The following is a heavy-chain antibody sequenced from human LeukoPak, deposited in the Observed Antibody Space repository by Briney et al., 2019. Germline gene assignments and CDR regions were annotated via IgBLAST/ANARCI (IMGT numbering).Heavy chain of an antibody. CDR2: IIPIFGTA. J-gene: IGHJ6*02. Sequence: ASVKVSCKASGYTFTSYAISWVRQAPGQGLEWMGGIIPIFGTANYAQKFQGRVTITADESTSTAYMELSSLRSEDTAVYYCARVPLGYCSGGSCYSDYYYGMDVWGQGTTVTVSS. CDR1: GYTFTSYA. V-gene: IGHV1-69*13. D-gene: IGHD2-15*01. CDR3: ARVPLGYCSGGSCYSDYYYGMDV.